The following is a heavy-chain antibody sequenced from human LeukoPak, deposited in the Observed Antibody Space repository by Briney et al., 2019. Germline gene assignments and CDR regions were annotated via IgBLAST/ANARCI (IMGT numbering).Heavy chain of an antibody. CDR3: ASGFDWFANWFDP. CDR2: ISSSGSTI. CDR1: GFTFSSYE. J-gene: IGHJ5*02. V-gene: IGHV3-48*03. Sequence: GGSLRLSCAASGFTFSSYEMNWVRQAPGKGLEWVSYISSSGSTIYYADSVKGRFTISRDNAKNSLYLQMNSLRAEDTAVYYCASGFDWFANWFDPWGQGTLVTVSS. D-gene: IGHD3-9*01.